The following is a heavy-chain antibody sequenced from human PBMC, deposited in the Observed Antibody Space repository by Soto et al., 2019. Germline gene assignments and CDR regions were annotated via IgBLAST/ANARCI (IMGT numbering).Heavy chain of an antibody. V-gene: IGHV4-59*01. Sequence: SETLSLTCTVSGDSIRSSYWSWVRQPPGRGLEWIGYVYHTGTTNSNPSLKSRVTISPDTSKNLFSLKLIPVTPADTAVYFCARDMSGGSSWYEFDSWGPGTLVTVSS. J-gene: IGHJ4*02. D-gene: IGHD6-13*01. CDR1: GDSIRSSY. CDR3: ARDMSGGSSWYEFDS. CDR2: VYHTGTT.